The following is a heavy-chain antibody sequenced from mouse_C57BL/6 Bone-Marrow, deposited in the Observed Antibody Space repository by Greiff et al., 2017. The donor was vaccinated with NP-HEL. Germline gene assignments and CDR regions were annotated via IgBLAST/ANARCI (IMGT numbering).Heavy chain of an antibody. D-gene: IGHD2-4*01. V-gene: IGHV1-80*01. Sequence: VKLVESGAELVKPGASVKISCKASGYAFSSYWMNWVKQRPGKGLEWIGQIYPGDGDTNYNGKFKGKATLTADKSSSTAYMQLSSLTSEDSAVYFCARGDYDYPYFDVWGTGTTVTVSS. CDR1: GYAFSSYW. CDR3: ARGDYDYPYFDV. J-gene: IGHJ1*03. CDR2: IYPGDGDT.